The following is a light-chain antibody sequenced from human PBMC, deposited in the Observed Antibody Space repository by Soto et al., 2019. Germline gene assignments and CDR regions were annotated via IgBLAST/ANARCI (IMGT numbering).Light chain of an antibody. V-gene: IGKV1-39*01. CDR1: QSISNY. J-gene: IGKJ5*01. CDR2: AAS. CDR3: QQSYSTPIT. Sequence: DIQMTQSPSSLSASVGDRVTITCRTSQSISNYLNWYQQKPGKAPKLLIYAASTLPSGVQSRFTGSGSGTDFSHAISSLQPEDSATYYCQQSYSTPITFGQRTRLEIK.